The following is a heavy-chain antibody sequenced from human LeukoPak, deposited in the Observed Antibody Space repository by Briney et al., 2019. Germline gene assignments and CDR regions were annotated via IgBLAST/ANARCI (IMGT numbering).Heavy chain of an antibody. CDR2: ISGSGGST. CDR3: AKDHGMITFGGVIVPEYYFDY. Sequence: GGSLRLSCAASAFTFSSYAMSWVRQAPGKGLEWVSAISGSGGSTYYADSVKGRFTISRDNSKNTLYLQMNSLRAEDTAVYYCAKDHGMITFGGVIVPEYYFDYWGQGTLVTVSS. D-gene: IGHD3-16*02. V-gene: IGHV3-23*01. J-gene: IGHJ4*02. CDR1: AFTFSSYA.